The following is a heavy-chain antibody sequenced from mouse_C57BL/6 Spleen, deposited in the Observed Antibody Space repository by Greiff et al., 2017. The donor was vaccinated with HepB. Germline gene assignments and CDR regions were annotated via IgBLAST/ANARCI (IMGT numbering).Heavy chain of an antibody. CDR2: IYPGSGNT. J-gene: IGHJ4*01. CDR1: GYTFTDYY. CDR3: ARGGRGPIAMDY. Sequence: QVQLKESGAELVRPGASVKLSCKASGYTFTDYYINWVKQRPGQGLEWIARIYPGSGNTYYNEKFKGKATLTAEKSSSTAYMQLSSLTSEDSAVYFCARGGRGPIAMDYWGQGTSVTVAS. V-gene: IGHV1-76*01. D-gene: IGHD3-3*01.